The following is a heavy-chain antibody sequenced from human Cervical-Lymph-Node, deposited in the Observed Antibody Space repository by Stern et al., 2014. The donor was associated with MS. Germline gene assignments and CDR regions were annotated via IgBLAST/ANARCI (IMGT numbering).Heavy chain of an antibody. CDR3: AREGADDIIDP. J-gene: IGHJ5*02. CDR1: GYTFSRYV. Sequence: VQLVQSGAEVKTPGASVTVSCKASGYTFSRYVMRWVRQAPGQRLEWMAWLSPDNVNTRYSQKFQGRVTFTRDTSASTAFMQVSSLGSEDTALYYCAREGADDIIDPWGQGTLVTVSP. CDR2: LSPDNVNT. D-gene: IGHD1-1*01. V-gene: IGHV1-3*01.